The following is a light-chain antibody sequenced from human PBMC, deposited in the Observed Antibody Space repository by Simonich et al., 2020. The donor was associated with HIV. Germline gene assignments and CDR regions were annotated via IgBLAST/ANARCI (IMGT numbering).Light chain of an antibody. CDR3: NSRDSSGHHRV. Sequence: SSDLTQDPAVSVALGQTVIITCQGDSLRSFSASWYQQKPGQAPVIAIYRRDNRPPGIPDRFSGSSSGNTASLTITGAQAEDEADYYCNSRDSSGHHRVFGGGTKLTVL. V-gene: IGLV3-19*01. CDR2: RRD. J-gene: IGLJ2*01. CDR1: SLRSFS.